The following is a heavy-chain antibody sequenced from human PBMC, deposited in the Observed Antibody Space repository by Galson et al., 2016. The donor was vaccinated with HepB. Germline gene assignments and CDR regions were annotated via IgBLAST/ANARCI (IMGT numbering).Heavy chain of an antibody. Sequence: SVKVSCKASGYTFTEYYIHWVRQAPGQGPEWMGRIHPNTGGTDYAQKFQGRDSMTRDTAITTAELALTFLRSDDTAIYYCTRDKGEAGGYHYYYMDVWGKGTTVTVSS. V-gene: IGHV1-2*06. CDR2: IHPNTGGT. D-gene: IGHD2-8*02. J-gene: IGHJ6*03. CDR1: GYTFTEYY. CDR3: TRDKGEAGGYHYYYMDV.